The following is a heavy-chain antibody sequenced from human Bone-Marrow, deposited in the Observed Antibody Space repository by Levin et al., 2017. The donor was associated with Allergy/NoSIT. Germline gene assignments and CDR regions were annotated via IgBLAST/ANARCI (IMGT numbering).Heavy chain of an antibody. J-gene: IGHJ4*02. CDR3: AGGLAINGGYDGGKID. D-gene: IGHD5-12*01. V-gene: IGHV4-4*07. CDR2: IFTSGST. Sequence: SQTLSLTCTVSGASISTSYCSWIRQPAGKGLEWIGRIFTSGSTNYNPSLKSRVTMSLDASKNQFSLTLSSVTAADTAVYYCAGGLAINGGYDGGKIDWGQGTLVTVSS. CDR1: GASISTSY.